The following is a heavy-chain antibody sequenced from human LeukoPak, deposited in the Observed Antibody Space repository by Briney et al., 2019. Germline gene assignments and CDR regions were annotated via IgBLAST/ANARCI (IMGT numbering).Heavy chain of an antibody. V-gene: IGHV1-69*04. CDR3: ARSPPLYDSSGYYFDY. CDR2: IIPILGIA. D-gene: IGHD3-22*01. CDR1: GGTFSSYA. J-gene: IGHJ4*02. Sequence: ASVKVSCKASGGTFSSYAISWMRQAPGQGLEWMGRIIPILGIANYAQKFQGRVTITADKSTSTAYMELSSLRSEDTAVYYCARSPPLYDSSGYYFDYWGQGTLVTVSS.